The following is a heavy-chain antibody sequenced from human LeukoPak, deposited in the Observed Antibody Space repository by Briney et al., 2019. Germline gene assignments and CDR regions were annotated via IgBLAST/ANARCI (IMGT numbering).Heavy chain of an antibody. CDR3: ARDEIAVAGFGTFDY. V-gene: IGHV1-69*13. CDR1: GDTFSNSA. Sequence: SVKVPCKASGDTFSNSAFSWVRQAPGQGLEWMGGIIPIFGTPNYAQKFQGRVTISADESTSTVYMELSSLRSEDTAVFYCARDEIAVAGFGTFDYWGQGTLVTVSS. D-gene: IGHD6-19*01. CDR2: IIPIFGTP. J-gene: IGHJ4*02.